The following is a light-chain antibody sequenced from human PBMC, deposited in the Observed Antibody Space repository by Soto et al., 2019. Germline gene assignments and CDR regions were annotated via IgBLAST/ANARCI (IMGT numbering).Light chain of an antibody. CDR3: SSYTSSSTPVV. Sequence: QSALTQPDSVSGSPGQSITISCTGTSRDVGGYNYVSWYQQHPGKAPKLMIYDVSNRPSGVSNRFSGSKSGNTASLTISGLQAEDEAVYYCSSYTSSSTPVVFGGGTKLTVL. CDR2: DVS. V-gene: IGLV2-14*01. CDR1: SRDVGGYNY. J-gene: IGLJ2*01.